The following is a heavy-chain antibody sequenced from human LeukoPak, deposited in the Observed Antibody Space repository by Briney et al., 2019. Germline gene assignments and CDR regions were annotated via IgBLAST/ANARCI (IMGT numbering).Heavy chain of an antibody. D-gene: IGHD1-7*01. J-gene: IGHJ4*02. V-gene: IGHV1-2*02. CDR2: INPNSGGT. CDR3: ARSAGTTLYNFDY. CDR1: GGTFSSYA. Sequence: ASVKVSCKASGGTFSSYAISWVRQAPGQGLEWMGWINPNSGGTNYAQKFQGRVTMTRDTSISTAYMELSRLRSDDTAVYYCARSAGTTLYNFDYWGQGTLVTVSS.